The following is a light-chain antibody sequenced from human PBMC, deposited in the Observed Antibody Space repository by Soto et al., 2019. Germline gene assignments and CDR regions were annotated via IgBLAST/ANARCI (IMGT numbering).Light chain of an antibody. J-gene: IGLJ1*01. V-gene: IGLV2-14*01. CDR1: SSDIGAYTS. CDR2: EVS. CDR3: SSYTSDNRSYV. Sequence: QSVLTQPASVSESPGQSITISCTGTSSDIGAYTSVSWYQQHPGKAPKVMIYEVSKRPSGVSNRFSGSKSGNTASLTISGLQGEDEAHYYCSSYTSDNRSYVFGTGTKVTVL.